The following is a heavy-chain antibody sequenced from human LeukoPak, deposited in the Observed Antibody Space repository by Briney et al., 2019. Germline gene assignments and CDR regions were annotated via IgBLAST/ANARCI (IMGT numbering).Heavy chain of an antibody. CDR3: ARDAGYSYGFLPDY. J-gene: IGHJ4*02. V-gene: IGHV3-30-3*01. CDR1: GFTFSSYA. Sequence: GRSLRLSCAASGFTFSSYAMHWVRQAPGKGLEWVAVISYDGSNKYYADSVKGRFTISRDNSKNTLYLQMNSLRAEDTAVYYCARDAGYSYGFLPDYWGQGTLVTVSS. D-gene: IGHD5-18*01. CDR2: ISYDGSNK.